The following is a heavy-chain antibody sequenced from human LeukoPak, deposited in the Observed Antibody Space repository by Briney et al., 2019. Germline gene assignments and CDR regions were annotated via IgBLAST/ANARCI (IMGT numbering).Heavy chain of an antibody. Sequence: SETLSLTCTVSGGSISNYYWSWIRQPPGKGLEWIGYIYYSGSTNYNPSLKSRVTISVDTSKNQFSLKLSSVTAADTAVYYCAREKDYYGSGNWFDPWGQGTLVTVSS. CDR2: IYYSGST. CDR3: AREKDYYGSGNWFDP. D-gene: IGHD3-10*01. V-gene: IGHV4-59*01. J-gene: IGHJ5*02. CDR1: GGSISNYY.